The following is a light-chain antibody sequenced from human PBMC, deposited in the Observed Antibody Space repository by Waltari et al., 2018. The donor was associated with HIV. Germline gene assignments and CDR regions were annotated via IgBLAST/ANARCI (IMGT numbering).Light chain of an antibody. J-gene: IGKJ2*01. CDR2: DAS. CDR3: QQYETLPPMYT. CDR1: QDIKRY. V-gene: IGKV1-33*01. Sequence: DIQMTQSPSSLSASVGDRVTIPCQASQDIKRYLNWYQQKPGKSPKLLIYDASDLETGVPPRFSGRGSGTDFTFTITNLQPEDFATYYCQQYETLPPMYTFGQGTKLEIK.